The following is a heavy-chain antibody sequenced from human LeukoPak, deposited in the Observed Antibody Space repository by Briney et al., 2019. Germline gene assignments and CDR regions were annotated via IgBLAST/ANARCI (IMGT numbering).Heavy chain of an antibody. CDR3: ARGIYCSSASCYYYFDY. J-gene: IGHJ4*02. D-gene: IGHD2-2*01. CDR1: GASISSYY. CDR2: IYYSGST. V-gene: IGHV4-59*01. Sequence: SETLSLTCTVSGASISSYYWSWIRQPPGKGLEWIGYIYYSGSTNYNPSLKSRVTISVDTSKNQFSLKLGSVTAADTAVYYCARGIYCSSASCYYYFDYWGQGTLVTVSS.